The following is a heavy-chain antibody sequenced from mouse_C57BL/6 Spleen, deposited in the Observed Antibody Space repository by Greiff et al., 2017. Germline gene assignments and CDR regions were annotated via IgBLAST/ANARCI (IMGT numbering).Heavy chain of an antibody. CDR3: ARSGAPMAMDY. V-gene: IGHV1-53*01. J-gene: IGHJ4*01. CDR1: GYTFTSYW. D-gene: IGHD6-5*01. Sequence: QVQLQQPGTELVKPGASVKLSCKASGYTFTSYWMHWVKQRPGQGLEWIGNINPSNGGTNYNEKFKSKATLTVDKSSSTAYKQLSSLTSEDSAVVCCARSGAPMAMDYWGQRTSVTVSS. CDR2: INPSNGGT.